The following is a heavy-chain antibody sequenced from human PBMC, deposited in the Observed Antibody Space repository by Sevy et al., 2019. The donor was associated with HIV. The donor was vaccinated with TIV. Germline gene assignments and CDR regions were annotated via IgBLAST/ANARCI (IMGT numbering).Heavy chain of an antibody. CDR2: ISYDGSNK. Sequence: GGSLRLSCAASGFTFSSYAMHWVRQAPGKGLEWVAVISYDGSNKYYADSVKGRFTISRDNSKNTLYLQMNSLRAEDTAVYYCAGGPVRGYCSGGSCYYFDYWGQGTLVTVSS. D-gene: IGHD2-15*01. J-gene: IGHJ4*02. V-gene: IGHV3-30-3*01. CDR1: GFTFSSYA. CDR3: AGGPVRGYCSGGSCYYFDY.